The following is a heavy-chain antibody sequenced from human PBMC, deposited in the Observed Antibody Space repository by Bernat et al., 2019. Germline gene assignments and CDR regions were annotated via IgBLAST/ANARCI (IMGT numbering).Heavy chain of an antibody. CDR2: INGDGVRT. D-gene: IGHD6-19*01. CDR3: ARGSASAWTDDSFDI. J-gene: IGHJ3*02. Sequence: EVQLVESGGGLVQPGVSLRVSCAASGFSFSSYWMHWVRQAPGEGLVWVSCINGDGVRTRDADSVKGRFTISRDNAKNTLYLQMNSLRDEDTAVYYCARGSASAWTDDSFDIWGQGTVVTVSS. V-gene: IGHV3-74*01. CDR1: GFSFSSYW.